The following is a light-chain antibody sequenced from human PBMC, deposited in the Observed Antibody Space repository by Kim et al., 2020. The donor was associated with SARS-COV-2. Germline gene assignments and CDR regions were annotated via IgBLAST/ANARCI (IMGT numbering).Light chain of an antibody. CDR2: GAS. J-gene: IGKJ1*01. V-gene: IGKV3-20*01. Sequence: SNTYLAWYQQNPGQAPRLLIYGASSRATDIPDRFSGSGSGTDFTLTINSLEPEDFAVYYCQQYGSSPGTFGQGTKVEIK. CDR3: QQYGSSPGT. CDR1: SNTY.